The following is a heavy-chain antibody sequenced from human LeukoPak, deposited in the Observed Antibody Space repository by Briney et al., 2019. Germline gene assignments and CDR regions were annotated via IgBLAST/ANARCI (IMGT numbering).Heavy chain of an antibody. J-gene: IGHJ4*02. Sequence: GGSLRLSCAASGFTFSSYAMSWVRQAPGKGLGWVSAISGSGGSTYYADSVKGRFTISRDNSKNTLYLQMNSLRAEDTAVYYCAKGYCSSTSCAFEPYYFDYWGQGTLVTVSS. D-gene: IGHD2-2*01. V-gene: IGHV3-23*01. CDR3: AKGYCSSTSCAFEPYYFDY. CDR2: ISGSGGST. CDR1: GFTFSSYA.